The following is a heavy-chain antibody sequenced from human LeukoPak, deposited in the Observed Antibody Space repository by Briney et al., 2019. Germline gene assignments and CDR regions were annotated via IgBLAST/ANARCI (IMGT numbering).Heavy chain of an antibody. CDR3: AKVHNVDTAMGCFDY. CDR2: ISGSGGST. CDR1: GFTFRSYA. J-gene: IGHJ4*02. Sequence: GGSLRLSCAAPGFTFRSYAMSWVRQAPGKGLEWVSAISGSGGSTYYAESVKGRFTISRDNSKSTLYLQMNSLRAEDTVVYYRAKVHNVDTAMGCFDYWGQGTLVTVSS. V-gene: IGHV3-23*01. D-gene: IGHD5-18*01.